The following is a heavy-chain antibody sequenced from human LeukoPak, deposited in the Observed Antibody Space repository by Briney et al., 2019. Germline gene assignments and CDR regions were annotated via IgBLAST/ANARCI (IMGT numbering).Heavy chain of an antibody. Sequence: GGSLRLSCAASGFIFSTYNMHWVRQAPGKGLAWVASISYDGNNKNYADSVKGRFTVSRDNSKNTLYLQMNSLSAEDTAVYYCARGTPFGAYWGQGTLVTVSS. CDR2: ISYDGNNK. CDR1: GFIFSTYN. J-gene: IGHJ4*02. V-gene: IGHV3-30-3*01. CDR3: ARGTPFGAY. D-gene: IGHD3-3*01.